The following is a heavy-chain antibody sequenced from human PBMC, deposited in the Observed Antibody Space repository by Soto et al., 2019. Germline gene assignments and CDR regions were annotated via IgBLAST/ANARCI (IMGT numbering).Heavy chain of an antibody. D-gene: IGHD2-2*01. CDR2: ISNDGSNK. CDR1: GFTFSYYG. CDR3: AKDQDCGGTSCRFWAPGY. Sequence: GGSLRLSCAAFGFTFSYYGMHWVRQAPGKGLEWVALISNDGSNKYYADSLKGRFTISRDNSKNTLFLQVNSPTAEDTAVYYCAKDQDCGGTSCRFWAPGYRGQGILVTVSS. J-gene: IGHJ4*02. V-gene: IGHV3-30*18.